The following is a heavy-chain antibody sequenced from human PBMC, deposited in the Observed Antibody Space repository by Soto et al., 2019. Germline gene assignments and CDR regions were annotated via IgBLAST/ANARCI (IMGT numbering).Heavy chain of an antibody. D-gene: IGHD1-26*01. Sequence: HPGGSLRLSCAASGFTFSSYGMHWVRQAPGKGLEWVAVISYDGSNKYYADSVKGRFTISRDNSKNTLYLQMNSLRAEDTAVYYCAKGPIGGSYYSEYFQHWGQGTLVTVSS. CDR3: AKGPIGGSYYSEYFQH. CDR1: GFTFSSYG. J-gene: IGHJ1*01. V-gene: IGHV3-30*18. CDR2: ISYDGSNK.